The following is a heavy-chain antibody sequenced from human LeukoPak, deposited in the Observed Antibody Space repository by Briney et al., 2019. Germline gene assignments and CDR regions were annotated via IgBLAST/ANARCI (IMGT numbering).Heavy chain of an antibody. D-gene: IGHD5-12*01. CDR3: ARDGRGYSGYDFRYFDY. CDR1: GGTFSNYA. V-gene: IGHV1-69*06. CDR2: IIPIFDTT. Sequence: SVKVSCKASGGTFSNYAISWVRQAPGQGLEWMGGIIPIFDTTNYAQKFQGRVTITADKSTSTAYMELSSLTSDDTAVYYCARDGRGYSGYDFRYFDYWGQGTLVTVSS. J-gene: IGHJ4*02.